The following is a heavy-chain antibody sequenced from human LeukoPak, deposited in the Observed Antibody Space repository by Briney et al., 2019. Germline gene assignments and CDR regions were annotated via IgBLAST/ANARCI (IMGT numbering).Heavy chain of an antibody. J-gene: IGHJ4*02. D-gene: IGHD3-16*01. Sequence: GGSLRLSCAASGFTFSSYAMSWVRQAPGKGLEWVSAISGSGGSTYYADSVKGRFTISRDNSKNTLYLQMNSLRAEDTAVYYCAKDHPVVWGSYEDPDYWGQGTLVTVSS. CDR1: GFTFSSYA. V-gene: IGHV3-23*01. CDR3: AKDHPVVWGSYEDPDY. CDR2: ISGSGGST.